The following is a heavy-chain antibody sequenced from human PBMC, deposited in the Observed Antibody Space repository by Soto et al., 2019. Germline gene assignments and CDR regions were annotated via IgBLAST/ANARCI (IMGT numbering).Heavy chain of an antibody. J-gene: IGHJ6*02. CDR2: ISGSGGST. Sequence: EVQLLESGGGLVQPGGSLRLSCAASGFTFSSYAMSWVRQAPGKGLEWVSAISGSGGSTYYADSVKGRFTISRDNSKNTLYLQMNSLRAEDTAVYYCAKLMYSSSWYDDYYYGMDVWGQGTTVTVSS. CDR1: GFTFSSYA. V-gene: IGHV3-23*01. CDR3: AKLMYSSSWYDDYYYGMDV. D-gene: IGHD6-13*01.